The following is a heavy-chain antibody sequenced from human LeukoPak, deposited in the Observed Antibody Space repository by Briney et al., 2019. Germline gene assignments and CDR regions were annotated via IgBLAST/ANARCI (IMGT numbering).Heavy chain of an antibody. CDR3: ARGVTGTTGVSNYGMDV. J-gene: IGHJ6*02. CDR2: IYSGGST. D-gene: IGHD1-20*01. CDR1: GFTVSSNY. Sequence: GGSLRLSCAASGFTVSSNYMSWVRQAPGKGPEWVSVIYSGGSTYYADSVKGRFTISRHNSKNTLYLQMNSLRAEDSAVYYCARGVTGTTGVSNYGMDVWGQGTTVTVSS. V-gene: IGHV3-53*04.